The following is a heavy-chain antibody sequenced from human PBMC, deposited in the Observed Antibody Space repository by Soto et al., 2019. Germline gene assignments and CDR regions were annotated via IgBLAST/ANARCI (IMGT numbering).Heavy chain of an antibody. CDR2: ISSSSSTI. CDR3: AFTFGVVILTAGFDY. D-gene: IGHD3-3*01. CDR1: GFTFSSYS. J-gene: IGHJ4*02. V-gene: IGHV3-48*02. Sequence: GGSLRLSCAASGFTFSSYSMNWVRQAPGKGLEWVSYISSSSSTIYYADSVKGRFTISRDNAKNSLYLQMNSLRDEDTAVYYCAFTFGVVILTAGFDYWGQGTLVTVSS.